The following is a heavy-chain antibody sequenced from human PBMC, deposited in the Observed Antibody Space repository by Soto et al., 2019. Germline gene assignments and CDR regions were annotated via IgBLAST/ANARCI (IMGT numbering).Heavy chain of an antibody. Sequence: SVKISCKASGGTFSSYAISWVRQAPGQGLEWMGGIIPIFGTANYAQKFQGRVTITADKSTSTAYMELSSLRSEDTAVYYCARGAEVIAARGRAGMDVWGQGTTVTVSS. D-gene: IGHD6-6*01. J-gene: IGHJ6*02. CDR1: GGTFSSYA. V-gene: IGHV1-69*06. CDR2: IIPIFGTA. CDR3: ARGAEVIAARGRAGMDV.